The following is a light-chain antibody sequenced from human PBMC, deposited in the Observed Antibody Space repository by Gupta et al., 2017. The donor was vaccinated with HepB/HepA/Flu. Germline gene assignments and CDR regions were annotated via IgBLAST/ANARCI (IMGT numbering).Light chain of an antibody. CDR1: QSLLHSNGYNY. CDR2: LGS. CDR3: RQMLQTPRT. J-gene: IGKJ3*01. V-gene: IGKV2-28*01. Sequence: DIVMTQSPLSLPVTPGEPASISCRSSQSLLHSNGYNYLHWYLQKPGQSPQLLIYLGSNRASGVPDRFSGSGSGTDFTLKISRVEAEDVGVYYCRQMLQTPRTFGHGTKVDIK.